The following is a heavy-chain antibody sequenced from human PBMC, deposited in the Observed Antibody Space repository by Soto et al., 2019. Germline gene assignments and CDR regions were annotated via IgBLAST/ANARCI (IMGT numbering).Heavy chain of an antibody. J-gene: IGHJ6*02. CDR2: TWYDGTNK. CDR3: ARDRVGVAVGGDFAMDV. D-gene: IGHD6-13*01. V-gene: IGHV3-33*01. CDR1: GFTFSNYG. Sequence: QVQVVESGGGVVQPGRSLRLSCAASGFTFSNYGMHWVRQAPGKGLEWVGATWYDGTNKYYVDSVKGRFTISRDNSKNTLYLQMDSLRAEDTGVYYCARDRVGVAVGGDFAMDVWGQGATVTVSS.